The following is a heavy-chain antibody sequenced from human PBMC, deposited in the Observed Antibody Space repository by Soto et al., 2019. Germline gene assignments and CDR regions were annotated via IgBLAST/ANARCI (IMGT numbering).Heavy chain of an antibody. CDR2: IYYSGNT. CDR1: GGSISSGYYY. V-gene: IGHV4-30-4*01. CDR3: ARSSLYGMDV. Sequence: PSETLSLTCSVSGGSISSGYYYWSWIRQPPGKGLEWIGNIYYSGNTYYNPSLKSRLIISIDTSKNHFSLKVGSVTAADTAVYYCARSSLYGMDVWGKGTTVTSPQ. D-gene: IGHD1-1*01. J-gene: IGHJ6*04.